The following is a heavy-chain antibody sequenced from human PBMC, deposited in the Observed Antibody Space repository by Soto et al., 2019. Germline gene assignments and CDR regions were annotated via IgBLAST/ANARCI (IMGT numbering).Heavy chain of an antibody. Sequence: QVQLVQSGAEVKKPGSSVKVSCKASGGTFSSYAISWVRQAPGQGLEWMGGIIPISGTANYAQKFQGRVTITADASTSTAYMELSSLRSEDTAVYYCARSQGSSTSLELYYYYYYGMDVWGQGTTVTVSS. V-gene: IGHV1-69*01. D-gene: IGHD2-2*01. CDR2: IIPISGTA. CDR3: ARSQGSSTSLELYYYYYYGMDV. J-gene: IGHJ6*02. CDR1: GGTFSSYA.